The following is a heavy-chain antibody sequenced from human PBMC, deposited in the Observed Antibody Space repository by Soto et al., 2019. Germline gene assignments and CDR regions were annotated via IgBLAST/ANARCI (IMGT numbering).Heavy chain of an antibody. D-gene: IGHD3-10*01. V-gene: IGHV1-18*01. J-gene: IGHJ6*02. CDR1: GYTFTSYG. Sequence: ASVKVSCKASGYTFTSYGISWVRQAPGQGLEWMGWISAYNGNTNYAQKLQGRVTMTTDTSTSTAYMELRSLRSDDTAVYYCARTFGSGSYSSFSRQTYYYYGMDVWGQGTTVTVSS. CDR3: ARTFGSGSYSSFSRQTYYYYGMDV. CDR2: ISAYNGNT.